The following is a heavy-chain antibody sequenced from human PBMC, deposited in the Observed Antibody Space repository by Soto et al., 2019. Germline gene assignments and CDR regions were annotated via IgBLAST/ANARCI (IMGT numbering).Heavy chain of an antibody. Sequence: GGSLRLSCAASGFTFSEYSMHWVRQAPGKGLQYVSTISSDGDITYYADSVKGRFTISRDNSKNTLYLQMNSLRPEDTAVYYCVKVSTFYDILTGYYSTNFFDPWGQGTLVTVSS. CDR1: GFTFSEYS. J-gene: IGHJ5*02. V-gene: IGHV3-64D*06. CDR3: VKVSTFYDILTGYYSTNFFDP. D-gene: IGHD3-9*01. CDR2: ISSDGDIT.